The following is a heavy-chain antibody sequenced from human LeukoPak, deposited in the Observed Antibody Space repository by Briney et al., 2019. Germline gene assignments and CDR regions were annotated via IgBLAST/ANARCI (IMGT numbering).Heavy chain of an antibody. J-gene: IGHJ3*02. D-gene: IGHD5-18*01. CDR3: ARDSPQYSYGWLGAFDI. V-gene: IGHV4-39*07. CDR1: GGSIRSSSYY. CDR2: IYYSGST. Sequence: SETLSLTCTVSGGSIRSSSYYWGWIRQPPGKGLEWIGSIYYSGSTYYNPSLKSRVTISVDTSKNQFSLKLSSVTAADTAVYYCARDSPQYSYGWLGAFDIWGQGTMVTVSS.